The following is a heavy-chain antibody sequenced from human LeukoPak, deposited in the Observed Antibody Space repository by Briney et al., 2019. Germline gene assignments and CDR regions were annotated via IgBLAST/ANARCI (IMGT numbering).Heavy chain of an antibody. CDR1: GYTFTSYD. Sequence: ASVKVSCKASGYTFTSYDINWVRQATGQGLEWMGWMNPNSGNTGYAQKFQGRVTMTRNTSISTAYMELSSLRSEDTAVYYCATVFGYCSGGSCYSIRFRGMDVWGQGTTVTVSS. D-gene: IGHD2-15*01. J-gene: IGHJ6*02. V-gene: IGHV1-8*01. CDR3: ATVFGYCSGGSCYSIRFRGMDV. CDR2: MNPNSGNT.